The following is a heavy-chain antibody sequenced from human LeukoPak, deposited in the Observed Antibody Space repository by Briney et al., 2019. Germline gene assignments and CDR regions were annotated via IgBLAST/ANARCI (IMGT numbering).Heavy chain of an antibody. V-gene: IGHV6-1*01. J-gene: IGHJ4*02. Sequence: QTLSLTCAISGDSVSSNSAAWNWIRQSPSRGLEWLGRTYYRSKWYNDYAVSVKSRITINPDTSKNQFSLQLNSVTPEDTAVYYCAREEGIAVAGNYCFDYWGQGTLVTVSS. CDR1: GDSVSSNSAA. CDR3: AREEGIAVAGNYCFDY. CDR2: TYYRSKWYN. D-gene: IGHD6-19*01.